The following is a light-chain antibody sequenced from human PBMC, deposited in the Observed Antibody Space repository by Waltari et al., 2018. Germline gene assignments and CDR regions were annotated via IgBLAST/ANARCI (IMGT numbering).Light chain of an antibody. Sequence: EIVLTQSPGTLSLSPGERATLSCRASQSVSRVLAWYQQRPGQAPRLLIYGASNRAPGIPDRFSGSGSGTDFNLTISRLEPEDFAMYYCQMYVRLPVTFGQGTKVEIK. CDR3: QMYVRLPVT. CDR1: QSVSRV. J-gene: IGKJ1*01. CDR2: GAS. V-gene: IGKV3-20*01.